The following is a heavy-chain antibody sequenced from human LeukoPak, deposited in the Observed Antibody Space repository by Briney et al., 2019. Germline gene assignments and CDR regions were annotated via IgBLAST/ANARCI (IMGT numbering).Heavy chain of an antibody. D-gene: IGHD5-18*01. Sequence: GGSLRLSCVASGFTFSESWMTWVRQAPGKGLDWVAVISNDGSKKYYADSVKGRFTISRDNSKNTLSLQVSSLRAEDTAVYYCAKDRYSYAFEYSDSWGQGTLVTVSS. CDR3: AKDRYSYAFEYSDS. J-gene: IGHJ4*02. CDR1: GFTFSESW. V-gene: IGHV3-30*18. CDR2: ISNDGSKK.